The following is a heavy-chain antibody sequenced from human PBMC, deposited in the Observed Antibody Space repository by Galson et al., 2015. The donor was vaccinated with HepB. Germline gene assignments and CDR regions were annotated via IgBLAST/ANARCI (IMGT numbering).Heavy chain of an antibody. V-gene: IGHV4-39*01. CDR2: IYYSGST. Sequence: ETLSLTCTVSGGSISSSSYYWGWIRQPPGKGLEWIGSIYYSGSTYYNPSLKSRLTISVGTSKNQFSLKLNSVTAADTAVYYCASLYDYVWGNYRLDYWGQGTLVTVSS. J-gene: IGHJ4*02. CDR3: ASLYDYVWGNYRLDY. D-gene: IGHD3-16*02. CDR1: GGSISSSSYY.